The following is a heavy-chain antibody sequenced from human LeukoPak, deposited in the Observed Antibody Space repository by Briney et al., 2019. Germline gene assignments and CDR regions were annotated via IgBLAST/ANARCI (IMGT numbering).Heavy chain of an antibody. D-gene: IGHD6-13*01. Sequence: ASVKVSCKASGYTFTSYGISWVRQAPGQGPEWMGWISAYNGNTNYAQKLQGRVTMTTDTSTSTAYMELRSLRSDDTAVDYCARSMYSSSWYEKGGVDYWGQGTLVTVSS. CDR3: ARSMYSSSWYEKGGVDY. CDR1: GYTFTSYG. J-gene: IGHJ4*02. V-gene: IGHV1-18*01. CDR2: ISAYNGNT.